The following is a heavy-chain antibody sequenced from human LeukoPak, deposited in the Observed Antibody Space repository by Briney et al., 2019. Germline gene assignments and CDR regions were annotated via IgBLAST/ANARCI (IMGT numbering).Heavy chain of an antibody. Sequence: SETLSLTCTVSGGSISSGSYYWSWIRQPPGKGLEWIGEINHRGSTNYNPSLKSRVTISIDTSKNQFSLKLSSVTAADTAVYYCARAPPGIAAAGSRFNWFDPWGQGTLVTVSS. CDR2: INHRGST. J-gene: IGHJ5*02. CDR3: ARAPPGIAAAGSRFNWFDP. V-gene: IGHV4-39*07. D-gene: IGHD6-13*01. CDR1: GGSISSGSYY.